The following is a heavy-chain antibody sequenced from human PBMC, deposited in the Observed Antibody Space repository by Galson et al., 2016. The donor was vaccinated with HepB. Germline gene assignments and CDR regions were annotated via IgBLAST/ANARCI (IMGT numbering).Heavy chain of an antibody. CDR3: ARVEGICSGTTCYFYFDY. D-gene: IGHD2-2*01. Sequence: SLRLSCADSGLTFSDYYMTWIRQGPGKGLEWISSISSSGNTIYYADSVKGRFTISRDNTKNSLYLQMNSLRAEDTAVYYCARVEGICSGTTCYFYFDYWGQGTLVSVSS. V-gene: IGHV3-11*01. CDR1: GLTFSDYY. J-gene: IGHJ4*02. CDR2: ISSSGNTI.